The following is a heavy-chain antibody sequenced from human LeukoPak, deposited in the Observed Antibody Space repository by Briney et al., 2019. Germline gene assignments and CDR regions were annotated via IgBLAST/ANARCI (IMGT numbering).Heavy chain of an antibody. D-gene: IGHD3-9*01. V-gene: IGHV3-72*01. CDR3: ARWDSAVTGYY. J-gene: IGHJ4*02. Sequence: PGGSLRLSCAATEFTFSDHYMDWVRQAPGKGLEWIGRTRDKANSYTTEYAASVKGRFTISRDDSKNSLYLQMNSLKTEDTAVYYCARWDSAVTGYYWGQGTLVTVSS. CDR1: EFTFSDHY. CDR2: TRDKANSYTT.